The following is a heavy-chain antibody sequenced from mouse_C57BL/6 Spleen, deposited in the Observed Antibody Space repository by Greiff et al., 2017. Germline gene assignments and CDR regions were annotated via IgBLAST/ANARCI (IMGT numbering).Heavy chain of an antibody. Sequence: QVQLQQPGAELVKPGASVKLSCKASGYTFTSYWMQWVKQRPGQGLEWIGEIDPSDSYTNYNQKFKGKATLTVDTSSSTAYMQLSSLTSEDSAVYYCARQLRLFACWGQGTLVTVSA. CDR2: IDPSDSYT. CDR3: ARQLRLFAC. CDR1: GYTFTSYW. V-gene: IGHV1-50*01. J-gene: IGHJ3*01. D-gene: IGHD3-2*02.